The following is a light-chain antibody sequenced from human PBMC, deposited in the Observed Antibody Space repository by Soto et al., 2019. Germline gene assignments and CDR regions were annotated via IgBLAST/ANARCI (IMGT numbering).Light chain of an antibody. V-gene: IGKV1-33*01. J-gene: IGKJ3*01. Sequence: DIQMTQSPSTLSASVGDRVTITCRASQSISSYLNWYQQKPGKAPKLLIYEASNLQTGVPSRFSGSGSGTDFAFTISSLQPEDIATYYCQHYNNLPQFGPGTKVDI. CDR1: QSISSY. CDR3: QHYNNLPQ. CDR2: EAS.